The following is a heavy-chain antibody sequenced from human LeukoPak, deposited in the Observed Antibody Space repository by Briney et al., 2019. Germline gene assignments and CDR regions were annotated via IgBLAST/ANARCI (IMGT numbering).Heavy chain of an antibody. J-gene: IGHJ4*02. V-gene: IGHV3-48*01. CDR2: ISTSSRST. CDR1: GFTFTSYA. Sequence: GGSLRLSCAASGFTFTSYAMGWVRQAPGKGLEWLSYISTSSRSTYYADSVKGRFTISRDNAKNTLFLDMHSLRPGDSAVYYCARSAVRGVACDYWGQGTLLTVSS. D-gene: IGHD3-10*01. CDR3: ARSAVRGVACDY.